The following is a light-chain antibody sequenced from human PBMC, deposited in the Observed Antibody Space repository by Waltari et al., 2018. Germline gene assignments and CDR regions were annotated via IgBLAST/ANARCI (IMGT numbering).Light chain of an antibody. Sequence: QSALTQPASVSGSPGQSITISCTGTSSDFGHFNLFSRSHQPPGKVPKLIIYEFSKRPSGVSNHCSGSKSGNTASLTISGLRAEDEADYYCCSYAGSRTYVFGTGTKVTVL. CDR1: SSDFGHFNL. V-gene: IGLV2-23*02. CDR2: EFS. CDR3: CSYAGSRTYV. J-gene: IGLJ1*01.